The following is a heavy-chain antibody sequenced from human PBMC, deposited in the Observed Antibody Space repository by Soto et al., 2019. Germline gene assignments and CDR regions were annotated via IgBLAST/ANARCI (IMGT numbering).Heavy chain of an antibody. V-gene: IGHV3-53*01. CDR3: ASARGYYDTSGYSGYYFDY. J-gene: IGHJ4*02. CDR1: GFTFSSYE. Sequence: GGSLRLSCTASGFTFSSYEMTWVRQAPGKGLEWISYITSGGSTYYADSVKGRFTISRDNSKNTLYLQMNSLRAEGTAVYYCASARGYYDTSGYSGYYFDYWGQGTLVTVSS. D-gene: IGHD3-22*01. CDR2: ITSGGST.